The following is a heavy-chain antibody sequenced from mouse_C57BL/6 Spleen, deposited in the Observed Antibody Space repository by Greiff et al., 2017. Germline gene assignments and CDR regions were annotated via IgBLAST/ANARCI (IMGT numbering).Heavy chain of an antibody. J-gene: IGHJ1*03. CDR1: GYAFSSYW. Sequence: QVQLQQSGPELVKPGASVKISCKASGYAFSSYWMNWVKQRPGKGLEWIGRIYPGDGDTNYNGKFKGKATLTADKSYSTAYMQLSSLTSEDSAVYFCARIYYGYDDWYFDVWGTGTTVTVSS. CDR2: IYPGDGDT. D-gene: IGHD2-2*01. CDR3: ARIYYGYDDWYFDV. V-gene: IGHV1-82*01.